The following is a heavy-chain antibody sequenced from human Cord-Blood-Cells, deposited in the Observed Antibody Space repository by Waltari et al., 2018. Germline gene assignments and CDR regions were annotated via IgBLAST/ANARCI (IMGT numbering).Heavy chain of an antibody. V-gene: IGHV4-39*01. J-gene: IGHJ4*02. CDR1: GGPISSSSYY. CDR2: IYYSGST. Sequence: QLQLQGSGPGLVRPWETLSLTCTVSGGPISSSSYYWGWICQPPGKGLEWIGSIYYSGSTYYNPSLKSRVTISVDTSKNQFSLKLSSVTAADTAVYYCARRSGYYTDYWGQGTLVTVSS. D-gene: IGHD3-3*01. CDR3: ARRSGYYTDY.